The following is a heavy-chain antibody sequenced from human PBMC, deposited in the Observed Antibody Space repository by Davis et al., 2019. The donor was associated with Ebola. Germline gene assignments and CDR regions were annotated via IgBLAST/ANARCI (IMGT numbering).Heavy chain of an antibody. D-gene: IGHD1-1*01. Sequence: SETLSLTCTVSGGSVSSGSYYWSWIRQPPGKGLEWIGYIYYSGSTNYNPSLKSRVTISVDTSKNQFSLNLSSVTAADTAVYYCARGTNCPGSCYHYGMDVWGQGTTVTVSS. V-gene: IGHV4-61*01. CDR1: GGSVSSGSYY. CDR2: IYYSGST. J-gene: IGHJ6*02. CDR3: ARGTNCPGSCYHYGMDV.